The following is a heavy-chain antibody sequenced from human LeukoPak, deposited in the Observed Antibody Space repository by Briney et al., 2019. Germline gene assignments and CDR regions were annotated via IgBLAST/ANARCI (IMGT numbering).Heavy chain of an antibody. J-gene: IGHJ5*02. V-gene: IGHV1-2*02. CDR1: GYTFTGYY. Sequence: ASVKVSCKASGYTFTGYYMHWVRQAPGQGLEWMGWINPNSGGTNYAQTFQGRVTMPRDSSISTAHMELNRLRFGDTAVYYCAREFPHRYIVVVPAAMQGWFDPWGQGTLVTVSS. D-gene: IGHD2-2*01. CDR3: AREFPHRYIVVVPAAMQGWFDP. CDR2: INPNSGGT.